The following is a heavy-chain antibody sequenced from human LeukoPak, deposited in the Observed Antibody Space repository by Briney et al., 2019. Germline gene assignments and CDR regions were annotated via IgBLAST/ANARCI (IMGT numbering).Heavy chain of an antibody. V-gene: IGHV3-23*01. CDR1: GFTFSSYA. J-gene: IGHJ4*02. CDR3: AKITAGILTGYFDY. CDR2: ISGSGGTA. D-gene: IGHD3-9*01. Sequence: GGSLRLSCAASGFTFSSYAMSWVRQAPGKGLEWVSGISGSGGTAYYADSVRGRFTISRDNSKNTLYLQMNSLRAEDTAVYYCAKITAGILTGYFDYWGQGTLVTVSS.